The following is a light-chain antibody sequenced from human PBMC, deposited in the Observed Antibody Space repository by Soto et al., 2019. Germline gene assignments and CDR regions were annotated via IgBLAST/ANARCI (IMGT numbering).Light chain of an antibody. V-gene: IGKV1-6*01. CDR3: QQYNNWPLT. CDR1: QGIRND. J-gene: IGKJ5*01. CDR2: AAS. Sequence: IQMTQSPSTLSASVGDRVTITCRASQGIRNDLGWYQQKPGKAPKLLIYAASSLQGGVPARFSGSGTGTDLTITITSLQSEDCEVYGCQQYNNWPLTFGPGTRLEIK.